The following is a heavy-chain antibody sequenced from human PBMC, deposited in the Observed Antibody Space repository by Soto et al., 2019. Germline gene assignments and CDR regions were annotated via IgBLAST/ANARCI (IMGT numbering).Heavy chain of an antibody. CDR2: ITGSGTST. V-gene: IGHV3-23*01. J-gene: IGHJ6*03. CDR3: AKGGGLSSNYYMDV. CDR1: GFTFSYYA. Sequence: EVQLLESGGGLVQPGGSLRLSCAASGFTFSYYAMSWVRRAPDMGLEWVSTITGSGTSTYYRDSVRGRFTISRDSSKNTLSLQMNSLSAEDTAIYYCAKGGGLSSNYYMDVWGRGTTVIVSS. D-gene: IGHD3-10*01.